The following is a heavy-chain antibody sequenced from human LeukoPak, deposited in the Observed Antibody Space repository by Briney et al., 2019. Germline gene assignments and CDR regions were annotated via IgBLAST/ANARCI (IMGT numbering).Heavy chain of an antibody. CDR3: ARQAYADYGDYYYYGMDV. CDR2: IYTSGST. V-gene: IGHV4-4*07. Sequence: SETLSLTCTVSGGSLSSYYWSWIRQPAGKGLEWIGRIYTSGSTNYNPSLKSRVTISVDTSKNQFSLKLSSVTAADTAVYYCARQAYADYGDYYYYGMDVWGQGTTVTVSS. J-gene: IGHJ6*02. D-gene: IGHD4-17*01. CDR1: GGSLSSYY.